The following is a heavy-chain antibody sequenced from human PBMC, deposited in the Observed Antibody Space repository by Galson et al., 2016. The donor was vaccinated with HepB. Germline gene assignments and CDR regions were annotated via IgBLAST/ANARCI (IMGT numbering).Heavy chain of an antibody. CDR3: AKKSLVAGTATYVFDN. J-gene: IGHJ4*02. D-gene: IGHD6-19*01. CDR2: IWYDGSNK. Sequence: SLRLSCAASGFTFSSYGMHWVRQAPGKGLEWVAVIWYDGSNKYYADSVKGRFTISRDNSKNTLYLQMNRLRADDTAVYYWAKKSLVAGTATYVFDNWGQGTLVTVSS. CDR1: GFTFSSYG. V-gene: IGHV3-33*06.